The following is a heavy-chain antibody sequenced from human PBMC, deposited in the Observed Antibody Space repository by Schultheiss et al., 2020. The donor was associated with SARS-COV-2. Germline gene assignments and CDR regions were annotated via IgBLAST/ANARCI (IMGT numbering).Heavy chain of an antibody. CDR2: IVVGSGNT. V-gene: IGHV1-58*02. Sequence: SVKVSCKASGFTFTSSAMQWVRQARGQRLEWIGWIVVGSGNTNYAQKFQERVTITRDMSTSTAYMELSRLRSDDTAVYYCARLYTNSYGKRYFDYWGQGTLVTVSS. D-gene: IGHD5-18*01. CDR3: ARLYTNSYGKRYFDY. J-gene: IGHJ4*02. CDR1: GFTFTSSA.